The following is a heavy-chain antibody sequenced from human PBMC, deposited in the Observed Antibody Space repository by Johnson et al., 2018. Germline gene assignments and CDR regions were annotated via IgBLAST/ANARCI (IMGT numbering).Heavy chain of an antibody. V-gene: IGHV3-30*03. CDR1: GFTFSTCG. CDR3: VRVDTSMTFRGAFDF. Sequence: QVRLGQCGGGVVEPGRSLRLWCAASGFTFSTCGMHWVRQAPGKGLQWVAIISYDGSNRYYAGSVKGRFTISRDNSKNTLFLQMNRLRVEDTAVYYCVRVDTSMTFRGAFDFWGQGTLVTVSA. CDR2: ISYDGSNR. J-gene: IGHJ3*01. D-gene: IGHD3/OR15-3a*01.